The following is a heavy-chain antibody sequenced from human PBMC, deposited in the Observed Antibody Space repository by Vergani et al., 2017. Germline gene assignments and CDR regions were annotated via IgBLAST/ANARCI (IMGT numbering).Heavy chain of an antibody. Sequence: QVQLVESGGGVVQPGGSLRLSCAASGFTFSNFAMHWIRQAPGKGLEWVAYIGKDGINTRYRDAVKGRFTVSRDNSKDILYLQIQSLRSVDTPLYYCAKYLRYPTDEPPDSWGPGTLVIVSS. J-gene: IGHJ4*02. CDR1: GFTFSNFA. CDR2: IGKDGINT. CDR3: AKYLRYPTDEPPDS. V-gene: IGHV3-30*02. D-gene: IGHD1-14*01.